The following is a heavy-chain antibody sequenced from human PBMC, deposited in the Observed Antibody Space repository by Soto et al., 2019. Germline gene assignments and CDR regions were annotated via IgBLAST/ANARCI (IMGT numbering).Heavy chain of an antibody. Sequence: QVQLVQSGAEVKKPGASVKVSCKASGYTFTSYDINWVRQATGQGLEWMGWMNPNSGNTAYAQKCQGRATRTRNTAISTAYMDLSSLRSEDTAVYYCAREVARGMDVWGQGTTVTVSS. CDR2: MNPNSGNT. CDR1: GYTFTSYD. J-gene: IGHJ6*02. D-gene: IGHD2-21*01. V-gene: IGHV1-8*01. CDR3: AREVARGMDV.